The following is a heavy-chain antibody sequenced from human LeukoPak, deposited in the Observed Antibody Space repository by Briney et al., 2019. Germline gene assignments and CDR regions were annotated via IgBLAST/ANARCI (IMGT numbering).Heavy chain of an antibody. CDR3: ARQGRLGEVAFDI. V-gene: IGHV4-59*08. D-gene: IGHD3-16*01. CDR2: IYYSGSP. Sequence: SETLSLTCAVSGVSITSYYWTWVRQPPGKGREGLGYIYYSGSPNYNPSLQSRVTMSVDTSKNQFSLKLRSVAAAVTAVYYCARQGRLGEVAFDIWGQGTLVTVSS. J-gene: IGHJ3*02. CDR1: GVSITSYY.